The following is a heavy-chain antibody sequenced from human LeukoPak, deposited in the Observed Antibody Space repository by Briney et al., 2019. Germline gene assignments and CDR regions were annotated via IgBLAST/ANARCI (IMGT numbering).Heavy chain of an antibody. V-gene: IGHV1-58*01. CDR2: IVVGSGNT. J-gene: IGHJ4*02. D-gene: IGHD3-3*01. Sequence: SVKVSCKASGFTFTSSAVQWVRQARGQRLEWIGWIVVGSGNTNYAQKFQERVTITRDMSASTAYMELSSLRSEDTAVYYCAAETYDFWSGYHIPYYFDYWGQGTLVTVSS. CDR3: AAETYDFWSGYHIPYYFDY. CDR1: GFTFTSSA.